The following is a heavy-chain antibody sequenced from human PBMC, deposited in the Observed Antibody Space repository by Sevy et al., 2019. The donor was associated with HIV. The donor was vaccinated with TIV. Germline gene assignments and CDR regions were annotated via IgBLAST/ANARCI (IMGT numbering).Heavy chain of an antibody. J-gene: IGHJ6*02. V-gene: IGHV3-30-3*01. CDR2: ISYDGSNK. CDR3: ARDAPYGSGSYYNVRRYYYYGMDV. Sequence: GGSLRLSCAASGFTFSSYAMHWVRQAPGKGLEWVAVISYDGSNKYYADSVKGRFTISRDNSKNTLYLQMNSLRAEDTAVYYCARDAPYGSGSYYNVRRYYYYGMDVWGQGTTVTVSS. D-gene: IGHD3-10*01. CDR1: GFTFSSYA.